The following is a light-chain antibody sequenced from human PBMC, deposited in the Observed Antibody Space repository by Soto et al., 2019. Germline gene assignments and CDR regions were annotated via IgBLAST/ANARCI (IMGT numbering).Light chain of an antibody. CDR1: KLGDRF. CDR2: QVR. CDR3: QAWDSSTGVV. J-gene: IGLJ2*01. V-gene: IGLV3-1*01. Sequence: SYELTQPPSVSVSPGQTASITCSGDKLGDRFACWYQQKPGQSPVMVIYQVRRRPSGIPARFSGSNSGNTATLTISGAQAMDEADYYCQAWDSSTGVVFGGGTKLTVL.